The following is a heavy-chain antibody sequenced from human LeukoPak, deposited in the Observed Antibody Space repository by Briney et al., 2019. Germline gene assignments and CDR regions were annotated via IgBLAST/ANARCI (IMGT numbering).Heavy chain of an antibody. CDR2: FYAEDGET. V-gene: IGHV1-24*01. D-gene: IGHD3-3*01. CDR3: ATERASSKFWSGYWPPGY. Sequence: ASVKVSCKVSGYTLTELSMNWGRQAPGKGGEWMGGFYAEDGETIYAQKFQGRVTTTEDTSTDTAYMALSSLRSEDTAVYYCATERASSKFWSGYWPPGYWGQGTLVTVSS. CDR1: GYTLTELS. J-gene: IGHJ4*02.